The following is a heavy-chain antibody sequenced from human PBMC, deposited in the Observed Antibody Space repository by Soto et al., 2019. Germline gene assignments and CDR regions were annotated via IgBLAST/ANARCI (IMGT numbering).Heavy chain of an antibody. J-gene: IGHJ6*02. V-gene: IGHV3-30*03. Sequence: GGSLRLSCAASGFTFNSYGMQRDSQGPGNGLEWVAFISYDSTKTYYADSVKGRFTISRDNSNSALYVQMNSLTGEDTAVYYCARTRSAWSDFHYYSLDVWGQGTTVTVSS. CDR2: ISYDSTKT. CDR3: ARTRSAWSDFHYYSLDV. D-gene: IGHD1-26*01. CDR1: GFTFNSYG.